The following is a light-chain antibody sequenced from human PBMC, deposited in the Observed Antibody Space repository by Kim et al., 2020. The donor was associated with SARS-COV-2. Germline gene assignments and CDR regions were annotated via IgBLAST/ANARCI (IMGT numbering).Light chain of an antibody. V-gene: IGKV1-27*01. Sequence: SVGNSVTITCRASQGISNYLAWYQQKPGKVPKPLIYAASALRSGVPSRFSGSGSGTDFTLTISNLQPEDVATYYCQKYNSAPTWTFGQGTKVDIK. J-gene: IGKJ1*01. CDR1: QGISNY. CDR3: QKYNSAPTWT. CDR2: AAS.